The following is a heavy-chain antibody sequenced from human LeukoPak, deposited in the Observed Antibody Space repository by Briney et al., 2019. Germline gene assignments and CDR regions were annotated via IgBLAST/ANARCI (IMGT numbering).Heavy chain of an antibody. V-gene: IGHV3-20*04. CDR2: INWNGGST. D-gene: IGHD3-22*01. CDR3: AKAPYYYDSSGYYSAY. Sequence: GGSLRLSCAASGFTFDDYGMSWVRQAPGKGLEWVSGINWNGGSTGYADSVKGRFTISRDNAKNSLYLQMNSLRAEDTAVYYCAKAPYYYDSSGYYSAYWGQGTLVTVSS. CDR1: GFTFDDYG. J-gene: IGHJ4*02.